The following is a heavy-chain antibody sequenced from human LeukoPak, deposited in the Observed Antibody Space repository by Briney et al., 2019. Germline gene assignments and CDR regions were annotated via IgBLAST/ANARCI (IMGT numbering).Heavy chain of an antibody. CDR1: GGSISGSNW. V-gene: IGHV4-4*02. CDR3: ASSSSDSSGSIVY. CDR2: IYHSGST. Sequence: PSGTLSLTCAVSGGSISGSNWWSWVRQSPGKGLEWIGEIYHSGSTNYNPSLKSRITISVDKSKNLFSLKLSSVTAADTAVYYCASSSSDSSGSIVYWGQGTLVTVSS. D-gene: IGHD3-22*01. J-gene: IGHJ4*02.